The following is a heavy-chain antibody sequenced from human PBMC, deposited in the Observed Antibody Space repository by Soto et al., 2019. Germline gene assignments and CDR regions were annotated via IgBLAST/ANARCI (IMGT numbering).Heavy chain of an antibody. CDR3: ARDLFPGYSSGWYQH. J-gene: IGHJ1*01. CDR2: INPNSGGT. Sequence: ASVKVSCKASGYTFTGYYMHWVRQAPGQGLEWMGWINPNSGGTNYAQKFQGWVTMTRDTSISTAYMELSRLRSDDTAVYYCARDLFPGYSSGWYQHWGQGTLVTVSS. D-gene: IGHD6-19*01. CDR1: GYTFTGYY. V-gene: IGHV1-2*04.